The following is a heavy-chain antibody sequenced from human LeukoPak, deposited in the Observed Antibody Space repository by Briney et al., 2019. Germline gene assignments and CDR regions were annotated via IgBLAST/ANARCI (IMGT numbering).Heavy chain of an antibody. CDR1: GGTFSSYT. J-gene: IGHJ2*01. D-gene: IGHD2-2*01. CDR3: ARAGVVPAAIREGLDWYFDL. Sequence: VKVSCKASGGTFSSYTISWVRQAPGQGLEWMGRIIPILGIANYAQNFQGRVTITADKSTSTAYMELSSLRSEDTAVYYCARAGVVPAAIREGLDWYFDLWGRGTLVTVSS. V-gene: IGHV1-69*02. CDR2: IIPILGIA.